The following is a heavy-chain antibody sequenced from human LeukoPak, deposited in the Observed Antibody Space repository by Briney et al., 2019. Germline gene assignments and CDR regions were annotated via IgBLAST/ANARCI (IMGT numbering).Heavy chain of an antibody. CDR1: GFSFSTTW. J-gene: IGHJ6*03. CDR3: ARVLRYCSGGNCYSGGLGYMDV. Sequence: GGSLRLSCAASGFSFSTTWMHWVRQAPGKGLEWVAVISYDGSNKKYGDSVKGRFTISRDNSKNTLDLQMNSLRAEDTAVYYCARVLRYCSGGNCYSGGLGYMDVWGKGTTVTISS. D-gene: IGHD2-15*01. V-gene: IGHV3-30*03. CDR2: ISYDGSNK.